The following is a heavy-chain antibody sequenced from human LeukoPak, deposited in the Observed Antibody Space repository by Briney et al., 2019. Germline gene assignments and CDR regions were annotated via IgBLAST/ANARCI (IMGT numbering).Heavy chain of an antibody. V-gene: IGHV3-30-3*01. J-gene: IGHJ4*02. CDR2: ISYDGSNK. CDR1: GFTFSSYA. D-gene: IGHD3-22*01. Sequence: PGGSLRLSCAASGFTFSSYAMHWVRQAPGKGLEWVAVISYDGSNKYYADSVKGRFTISRDNSKNTLYLQMNSLRAEDTAVYYCARDPSSGHYEYYFDYWGQGTLVTVSS. CDR3: ARDPSSGHYEYYFDY.